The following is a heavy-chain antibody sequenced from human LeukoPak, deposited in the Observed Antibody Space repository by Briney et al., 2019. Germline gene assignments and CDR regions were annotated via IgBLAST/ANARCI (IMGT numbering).Heavy chain of an antibody. J-gene: IGHJ3*02. D-gene: IGHD3-10*01. CDR2: ISGSGGST. V-gene: IGHV3-23*01. CDR1: GFTFSSYA. Sequence: GGSLRLSCAASGFTFSSYAMSWVRQAPGKGLEGVSAISGSGGSTYYADSVKGRFTISRDNSKNTLYLQMNSLRAEDTAVYYCAKDMVRGVPPLDAFDIWGQGTMVTVSS. CDR3: AKDMVRGVPPLDAFDI.